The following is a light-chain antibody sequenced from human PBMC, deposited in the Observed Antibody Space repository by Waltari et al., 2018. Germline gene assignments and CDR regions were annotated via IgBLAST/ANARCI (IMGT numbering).Light chain of an antibody. V-gene: IGKV1-5*03. CDR1: QSISNW. CDR3: QQYNSYSLLT. J-gene: IGKJ4*01. Sequence: DIQMTQSPSTLSALVGDRFTINCRASQSISNWLSWYQQKPGKAPKLLIYKAYTLESGVPSMFSGSGSGTDFTLTLSSLQPDDFATYYCQQYNSYSLLTFGGGTKVEIK. CDR2: KAY.